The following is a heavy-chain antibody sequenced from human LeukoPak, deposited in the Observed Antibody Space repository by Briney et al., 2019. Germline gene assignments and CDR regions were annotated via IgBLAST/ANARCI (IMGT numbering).Heavy chain of an antibody. Sequence: ASVKVSCKASGYTFTSYGITWVRQAPGQGLEWMGWISAYNGNTNYAQNLQGRVTMTRNTSMSTAYMELSSLRSEDTAVYYCARDGSSSSLDYWGQGTLVTVSS. CDR2: ISAYNGNT. CDR3: ARDGSSSSLDY. CDR1: GYTFTSYG. J-gene: IGHJ4*02. D-gene: IGHD6-6*01. V-gene: IGHV1-18*01.